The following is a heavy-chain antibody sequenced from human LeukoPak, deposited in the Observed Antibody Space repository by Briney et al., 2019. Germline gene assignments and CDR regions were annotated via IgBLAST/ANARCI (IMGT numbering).Heavy chain of an antibody. D-gene: IGHD3-9*01. J-gene: IGHJ4*02. CDR2: ISAYNGNT. Sequence: ASVKVSCKASGYTFTSYGFSWVRQAPGLGLEWMGWISAYNGNTNYAQKLQGRVTMTTDTSTSTAYMELRSLRSDDTAVYYCARDSPQLNYDILTGYYNRTFDYWGQGALVTVSS. V-gene: IGHV1-18*04. CDR3: ARDSPQLNYDILTGYYNRTFDY. CDR1: GYTFTSYG.